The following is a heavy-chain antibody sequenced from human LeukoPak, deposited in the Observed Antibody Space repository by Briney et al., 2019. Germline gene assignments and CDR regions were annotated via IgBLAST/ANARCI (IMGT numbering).Heavy chain of an antibody. CDR3: ARDHLLRWPDPSYGWNYYYYMDV. V-gene: IGHV1-69*05. Sequence: SSVKVSCKASEGTFSSCAISWVRQAPGQGLEWMGRIIPIFGTANYAQKFQGRVTITTDESTSTAYMELSSLRSEDTAVYYCARDHLLRWPDPSYGWNYYYYMDVWGKGTTVTVSS. CDR2: IIPIFGTA. D-gene: IGHD4-23*01. J-gene: IGHJ6*03. CDR1: EGTFSSCA.